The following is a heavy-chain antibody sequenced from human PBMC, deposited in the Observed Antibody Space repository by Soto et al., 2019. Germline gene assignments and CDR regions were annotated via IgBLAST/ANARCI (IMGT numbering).Heavy chain of an antibody. CDR3: ARNSDDYDYGDYWAFDI. J-gene: IGHJ3*02. Sequence: QVQLVQSGAEVKKPGASVKVSCKASGYTFTSYGISWVRQAPGQGLEWMGWISAYNGNTNYAQKIQGRVTMTTDTSTSTAYMELRSLRSDDTAVYYCARNSDDYDYGDYWAFDIWGQGTMVTVSS. D-gene: IGHD4-17*01. CDR1: GYTFTSYG. CDR2: ISAYNGNT. V-gene: IGHV1-18*01.